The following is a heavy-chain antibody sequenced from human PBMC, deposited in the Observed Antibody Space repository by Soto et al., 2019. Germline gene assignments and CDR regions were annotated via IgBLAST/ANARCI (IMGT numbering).Heavy chain of an antibody. CDR2: IYYSGST. D-gene: IGHD2-15*01. V-gene: IGHV4-59*01. J-gene: IGHJ4*02. CDR1: GVSISSYY. Sequence: TSETLSLTCTVSGVSISSYYWSWIRQPPGKGLEWIGYIYYSGSTNYNPSLKSRVTISVDTSKNQFSLKLSSVTAADTAVYYCARDGGYCSGGSCYWSFDYWGQGTLVTVSS. CDR3: ARDGGYCSGGSCYWSFDY.